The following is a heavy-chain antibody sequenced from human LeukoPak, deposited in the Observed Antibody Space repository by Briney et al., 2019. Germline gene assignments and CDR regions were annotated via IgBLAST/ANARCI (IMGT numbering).Heavy chain of an antibody. Sequence: PGGSLRLSCAASGFTFSSYNMNWVRQAPGKGLEWVSSISTSSSYIYYTDSVKGRFTISRDNAKNSLYLQMNSLRAEDTAVYYCARTNYYGSGSYSKVVDYWGQGTLVTVSS. J-gene: IGHJ4*02. V-gene: IGHV3-21*01. CDR2: ISTSSSYI. CDR1: GFTFSSYN. CDR3: ARTNYYGSGSYSKVVDY. D-gene: IGHD3-10*01.